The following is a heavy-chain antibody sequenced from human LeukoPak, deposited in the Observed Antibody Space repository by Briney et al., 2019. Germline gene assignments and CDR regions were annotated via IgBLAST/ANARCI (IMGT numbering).Heavy chain of an antibody. CDR1: GFTFSNYA. V-gene: IGHV3-21*01. CDR3: NRVDY. CDR2: ISASSTDI. J-gene: IGHJ4*02. Sequence: GGSLRLSCAASGFTFSNYAMNWVRQAPGKGLEWVSSISASSTDIYYADSVKGRFTISRDNAKNSLYLQMNSLRAEDTAVYYCNRVDYWGQGTLVTVSS.